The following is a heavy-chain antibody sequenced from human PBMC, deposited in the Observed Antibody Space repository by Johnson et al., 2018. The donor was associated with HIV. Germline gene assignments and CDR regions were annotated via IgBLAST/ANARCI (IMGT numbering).Heavy chain of an antibody. V-gene: IGHV3-33*06. Sequence: VQLVESGGGVVQPGRSLRLSCAASGFTFSSYGMHWVRQAPGKGLEWVAVIWYDGSNKYYADSVKGRFTISRDNSKNTLYLQMNSLRAEDTAVYYCAKGRSGTTASIDAFDIWGQGTMVTVSS. CDR2: IWYDGSNK. CDR1: GFTFSSYG. CDR3: AKGRSGTTASIDAFDI. J-gene: IGHJ3*02. D-gene: IGHD1-7*01.